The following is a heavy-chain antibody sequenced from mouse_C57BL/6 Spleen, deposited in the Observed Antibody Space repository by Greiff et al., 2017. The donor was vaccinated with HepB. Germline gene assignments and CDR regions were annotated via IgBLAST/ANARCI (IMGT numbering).Heavy chain of an antibody. CDR2: IDPETGDT. V-gene: IGHV14-4*01. D-gene: IGHD1-1*01. CDR1: GFNIKDDY. CDR3: TRAITTVVATDYFDY. J-gene: IGHJ2*01. Sequence: VQLQQSGAELVRPGASVKLSCTASGFNIKDDYMHWVKQRPEQGLEWIGWIDPETGDTEYASKFQGKATITADTSSNTAYLQLSSLTSEDTAVYYCTRAITTVVATDYFDYWGQGTTLTVSS.